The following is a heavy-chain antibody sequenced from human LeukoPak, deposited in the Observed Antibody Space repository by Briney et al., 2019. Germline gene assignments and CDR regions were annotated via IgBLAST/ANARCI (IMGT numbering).Heavy chain of an antibody. D-gene: IGHD3-22*01. V-gene: IGHV3-48*02. CDR3: VRDRNYSDRSGYYRYSGS. J-gene: IGHJ4*02. CDR1: GFTLSDYT. CDR2: ISPRGSTI. Sequence: GGSLRLSCAASGFTLSDYTLNWVRQAPGKGLEWISYISPRGSTIYYSDSVKGRFTLSRDNAKNSLHLQMNSLRDEETVIYYCVRDRNYSDRSGYYRYSGSWGQGTLVTVSS.